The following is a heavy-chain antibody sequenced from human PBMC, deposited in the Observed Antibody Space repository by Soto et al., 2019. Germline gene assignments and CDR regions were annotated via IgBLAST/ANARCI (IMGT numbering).Heavy chain of an antibody. Sequence: QVHLVQSGAEVKKPGASVKVSCKASGYTFTSYGITWVRQAPGHGLEWMGWISAHNGNTAYAQKLQGGVIVTRDTSTSTAYMELRSLRSDDTAVYYCARGWYGDYWGQGALVTVSS. D-gene: IGHD2-15*01. J-gene: IGHJ4*02. CDR3: ARGWYGDY. V-gene: IGHV1-18*01. CDR2: ISAHNGNT. CDR1: GYTFTSYG.